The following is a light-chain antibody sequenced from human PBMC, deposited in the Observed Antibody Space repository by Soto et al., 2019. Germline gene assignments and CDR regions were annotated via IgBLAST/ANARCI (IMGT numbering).Light chain of an antibody. J-gene: IGKJ1*01. CDR1: QSVSGDY. CDR3: PQYGSSGT. Sequence: EVVLTQSPGTLSLSPGERATLSCRASQSVSGDYLAWYQQKPGQAPRLLIYSASLKPAGIPDRFSGSGSGTDSTLTISRLEPEDFAVYYCPQYGSSGTVGQGTKVDIK. CDR2: SAS. V-gene: IGKV3-20*01.